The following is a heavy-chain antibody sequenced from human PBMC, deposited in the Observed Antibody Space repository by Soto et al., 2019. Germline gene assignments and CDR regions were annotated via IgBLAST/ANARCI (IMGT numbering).Heavy chain of an antibody. V-gene: IGHV4-34*01. CDR1: GGSFCGSY. CDR2: INHSGST. D-gene: IGHD3-10*01. CDR3: ARGSWGERIDS. J-gene: IGHJ4*02. Sequence: SETLSLTCAVYGGSFCGSYWSWIRQPPGKGLEWIGEINHSGSTNYSPSLKSRVTIAEDTSKNQFSLKLSSVTAADTAVYYCARGSWGERIDSWGQGTLVTVSS.